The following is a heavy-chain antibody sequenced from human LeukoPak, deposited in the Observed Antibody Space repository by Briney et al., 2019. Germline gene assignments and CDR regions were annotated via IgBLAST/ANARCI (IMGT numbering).Heavy chain of an antibody. V-gene: IGHV1-2*02. CDR2: VNPHSGGT. CDR3: ARDRSSIYNGNYAF. J-gene: IGHJ4*02. D-gene: IGHD5-12*01. CDR1: GYTFTDFY. Sequence: ASVKVSCKTSGYTFTDFYIHWVRQAPGQGLEFMGWVNPHSGGTSYAAKFRGRVTLTRDTSTTTSYMDLSSLTSDDTAVYYCARDRSSIYNGNYAFWGQGTLVTVSS.